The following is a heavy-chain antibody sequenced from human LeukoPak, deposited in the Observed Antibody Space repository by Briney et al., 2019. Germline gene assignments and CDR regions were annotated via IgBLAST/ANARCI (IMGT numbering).Heavy chain of an antibody. J-gene: IGHJ4*02. Sequence: ASVKVSCKASGGTFSSYAISWVRQAPGQGLEWMGGIIPIFGTANYAQKLQGRVTMTTDTSTSTAYMELRSLRSDDTAVYYCARAPGIAVAGYFDYWGQGTLVTVSS. D-gene: IGHD6-19*01. CDR3: ARAPGIAVAGYFDY. CDR1: GGTFSSYA. V-gene: IGHV1-69*05. CDR2: IIPIFGTA.